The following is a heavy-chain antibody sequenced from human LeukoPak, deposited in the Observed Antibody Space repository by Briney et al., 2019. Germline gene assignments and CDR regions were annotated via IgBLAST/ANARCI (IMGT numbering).Heavy chain of an antibody. CDR1: GFSFSSYA. D-gene: IGHD6-19*01. CDR2: ISGSGGST. CDR3: AKDSSSGALDY. J-gene: IGHJ4*02. Sequence: GGSLRLSCVASGFSFSSYAMTWVRQVPEKGLEWVAAISGSGGSTYYADSVKGRFTISRDNSKNTLYLQMNSLRAEDTAVYYCAKDSSSGALDYWGQGTLVTVSS. V-gene: IGHV3-23*01.